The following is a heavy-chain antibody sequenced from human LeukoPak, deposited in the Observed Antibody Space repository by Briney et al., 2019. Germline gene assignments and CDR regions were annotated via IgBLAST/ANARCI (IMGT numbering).Heavy chain of an antibody. D-gene: IGHD2-21*02. V-gene: IGHV4-59*03. J-gene: IGHJ4*02. Sequence: SETLSLTCTVSGGSIRSYYWTWIRQPPGKGLEWIGYMYYTGSTKYNPSLKSRVSISVDTSKNQFSLTPTSVTAADTAVYYCAAVVVSGTPYFDYWGQGTLVTVSP. CDR1: GGSIRSYY. CDR3: AAVVVSGTPYFDY. CDR2: MYYTGST.